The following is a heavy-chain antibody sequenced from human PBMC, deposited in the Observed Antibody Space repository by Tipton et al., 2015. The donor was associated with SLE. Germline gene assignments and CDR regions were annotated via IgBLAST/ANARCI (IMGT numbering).Heavy chain of an antibody. CDR3: ATNYGDYGDGFDV. Sequence: TLSLTCTVSGFSISSYYWGWIRQPPGKGLEWIGEINQSGTTTYNPSLESRVTISLDTSKNQFSLNLATVTAADTAMYYCATNYGDYGDGFDVWGQGTMVTVSS. CDR2: INQSGTT. CDR1: GFSISSYY. V-gene: IGHV4-34*01. J-gene: IGHJ3*01. D-gene: IGHD4-17*01.